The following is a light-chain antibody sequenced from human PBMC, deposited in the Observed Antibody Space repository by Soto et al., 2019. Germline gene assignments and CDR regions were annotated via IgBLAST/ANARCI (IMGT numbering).Light chain of an antibody. CDR3: QHSYMTPWT. J-gene: IGKJ1*01. CDR2: AAS. CDR1: QSISSY. V-gene: IGKV1-39*01. Sequence: DIQMTHSPSSQTATVKDRVTITCLASQSISSYLNWYQQKRGKAPKLLIYAASSLQSGVPSRFSGSGSVTDFTLTISSLQPEDFATYYCQHSYMTPWTFGEGTKVDI.